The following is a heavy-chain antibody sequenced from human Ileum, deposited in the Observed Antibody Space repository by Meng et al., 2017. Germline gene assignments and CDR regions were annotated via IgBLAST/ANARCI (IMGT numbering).Heavy chain of an antibody. Sequence: QMHLQESGPGLVKPSGTLSLTCAVSGGSINTNNWWSWVRQPPGKGLEWIGEIFHGGNINYSPSLESRVTMSVDKSKNQFSLQLTSVTAADTAVFYCARGIGDIRVGFDYWGQGILVTVSS. D-gene: IGHD5-12*01. CDR2: IFHGGNI. V-gene: IGHV4-4*02. J-gene: IGHJ4*02. CDR1: GGSINTNNW. CDR3: ARGIGDIRVGFDY.